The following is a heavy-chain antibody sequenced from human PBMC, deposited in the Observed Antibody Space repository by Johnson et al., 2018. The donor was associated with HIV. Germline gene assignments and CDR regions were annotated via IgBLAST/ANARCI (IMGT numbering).Heavy chain of an antibody. V-gene: IGHV3-11*01. CDR3: ARGPLLWRAFDI. CDR2: ISSSGSTI. Sequence: QMLLVESGGGLVKPGGSLRLSCAASRFTFSDYYMSWIRQTPGKGLEWVAYISSSGSTIYYADSVKGRFTISRDNSKNTVYLQMNSLRAEDTAVYYCARGPLLWRAFDIWGQGTMVTVSS. J-gene: IGHJ3*02. CDR1: RFTFSDYY. D-gene: IGHD3-10*01.